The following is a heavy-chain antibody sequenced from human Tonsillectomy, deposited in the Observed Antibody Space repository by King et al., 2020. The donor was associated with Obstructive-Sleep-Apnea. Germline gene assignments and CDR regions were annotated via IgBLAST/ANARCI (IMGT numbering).Heavy chain of an antibody. Sequence: VQLVESGGGVVQPGRSLRLSCAASGFTFSSYGMHLVRQAPGKGLEWVAVISFDGSNKYSADSVKGRFTISRDNSMNTLYLQVNSLRAEDTAVYYCAKENYYDSSDYPLFDCWGQGTLVTVSS. CDR2: ISFDGSNK. D-gene: IGHD3-22*01. V-gene: IGHV3-30*18. CDR3: AKENYYDSSDYPLFDC. CDR1: GFTFSSYG. J-gene: IGHJ4*02.